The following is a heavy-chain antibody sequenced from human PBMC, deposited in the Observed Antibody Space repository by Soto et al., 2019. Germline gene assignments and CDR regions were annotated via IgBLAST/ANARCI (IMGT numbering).Heavy chain of an antibody. CDR1: GGSFSCYY. Sequence: PSETLSLTCAVYGGSFSCYYWSWIRQPPGKGLEWIGEINHSGSTNYNPSLKSRVTISVDTSKNQFSLKLSSVTAADTAVYYCARAGIAAAGTPRHFDYWGQGTLVTVSS. CDR3: ARAGIAAAGTPRHFDY. D-gene: IGHD6-13*01. J-gene: IGHJ4*02. V-gene: IGHV4-34*01. CDR2: INHSGST.